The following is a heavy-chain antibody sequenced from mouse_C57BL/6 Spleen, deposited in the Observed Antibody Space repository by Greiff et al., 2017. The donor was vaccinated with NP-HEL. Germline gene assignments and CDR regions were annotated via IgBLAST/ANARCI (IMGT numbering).Heavy chain of an antibody. CDR3: GRGGYGRSTDD. CDR1: GFNIKDYY. Sequence: VQLQQSGAELVKPGASVKLSCTASGFNIKDYYMHWVKQRTEQGLEWIGRIDPEDGETKYARKFQGKATITADTSSNTAYQQLSSLTSEDTAVYYCGRGGYGRSTDDWGTGTTLTVSS. CDR2: IDPEDGET. J-gene: IGHJ2*01. D-gene: IGHD1-1*01. V-gene: IGHV14-2*01.